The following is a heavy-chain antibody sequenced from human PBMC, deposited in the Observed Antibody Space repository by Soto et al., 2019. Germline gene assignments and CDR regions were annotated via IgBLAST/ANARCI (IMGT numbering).Heavy chain of an antibody. CDR1: GFTFSSYG. J-gene: IGHJ4*02. V-gene: IGHV3-30*18. CDR2: MSNDGVNK. D-gene: IGHD3-16*01. Sequence: QMQLVESGGGVVQPGRSLRLSCAASGFTFSSYGLHWVRQAPGKGLEWVAVMSNDGVNKYYADSVRGRFTISRDNTKNSLFLQLNNLRTEDTAVYYCAKDKDDFAWGSYDCWGQGTLVIVSS. CDR3: AKDKDDFAWGSYDC.